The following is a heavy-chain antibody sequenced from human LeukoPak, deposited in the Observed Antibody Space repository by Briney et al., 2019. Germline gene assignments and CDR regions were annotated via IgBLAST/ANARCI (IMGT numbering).Heavy chain of an antibody. CDR1: GFTFRNYA. CDR2: SSGSGDDT. V-gene: IGHV3-23*01. J-gene: IGHJ1*01. CDR3: AKFRGIPTTVTQD. Sequence: PGGSLRLSCAASGFTFRNYAMGWVRQAPGKGLEWVSTSSGSGDDTYYADSVKGRFTISRDNSKNTLYLQMSGRRAEDTAVYYCAKFRGIPTTVTQDWGQGTLVTVSS. D-gene: IGHD4-17*01.